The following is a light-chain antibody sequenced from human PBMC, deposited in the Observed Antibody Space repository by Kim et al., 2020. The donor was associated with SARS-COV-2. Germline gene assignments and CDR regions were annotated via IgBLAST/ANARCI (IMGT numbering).Light chain of an antibody. J-gene: IGKJ5*01. CDR3: MQGIHLPIT. Sequence: SSIACKSSQSLLITDGKTLLYWYLQKPGQSPQLLIYEVSSLFSGVPDRFSGSGSGTDFTLTISRVEAEDVGVYYCMQGIHLPITFGQGTRLEIK. CDR2: EVS. CDR1: QSLLITDGKTL. V-gene: IGKV2-29*02.